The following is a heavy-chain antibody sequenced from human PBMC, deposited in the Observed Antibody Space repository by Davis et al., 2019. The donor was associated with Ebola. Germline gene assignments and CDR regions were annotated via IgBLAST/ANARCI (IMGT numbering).Heavy chain of an antibody. D-gene: IGHD6-6*01. J-gene: IGHJ6*02. CDR3: ARGKARRRGMDV. V-gene: IGHV4-59*08. CDR2: IYYSGST. Sequence: PSETLSLTCTVSGGSISSYYWSWTRQPPGKGLEWIGYIYYSGSTNYNPSLKSRVTISVDTSKNQFSLKLSSVTAADTAVYYCARGKARRRGMDVWGQGTTVTVS. CDR1: GGSISSYY.